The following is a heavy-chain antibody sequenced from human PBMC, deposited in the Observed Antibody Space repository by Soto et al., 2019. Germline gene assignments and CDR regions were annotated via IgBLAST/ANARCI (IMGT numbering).Heavy chain of an antibody. CDR1: GFTFSSYS. V-gene: IGHV3-23*01. Sequence: GGSLRLSCAASGFTFSSYSMTWVRQAPGKGLEWVSSISGSGHSTYYGDSVKGRFTISRDNSKNTLYLQMDSLRAEDTAVYYCAKDWTYGGHLVRWFDPWGQGTLVTVSS. D-gene: IGHD6-13*01. CDR3: AKDWTYGGHLVRWFDP. J-gene: IGHJ5*02. CDR2: ISGSGHST.